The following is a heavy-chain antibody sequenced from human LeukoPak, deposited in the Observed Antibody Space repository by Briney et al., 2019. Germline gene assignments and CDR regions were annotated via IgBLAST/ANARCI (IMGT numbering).Heavy chain of an antibody. CDR1: GASISSYY. CDR2: IYYSGST. CDR3: ARVGSGWYDVTFDY. V-gene: IGHV4-59*01. D-gene: IGHD6-19*01. Sequence: SETLSLTCTVSGASISSYYWSWIRQPPGKGLEWIGYIYYSGSTNYNPSLKSRVTISVDTSKNQFSLKLSSVTAADTAVYYCARVGSGWYDVTFDYWGQGTLVTVSS. J-gene: IGHJ4*02.